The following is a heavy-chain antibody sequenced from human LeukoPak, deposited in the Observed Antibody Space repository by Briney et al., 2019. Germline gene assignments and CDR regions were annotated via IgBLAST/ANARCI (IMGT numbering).Heavy chain of an antibody. CDR2: ISAYNGNT. D-gene: IGHD3-22*01. J-gene: IGHJ6*03. CDR1: GFTFTSYG. CDR3: ARGSYDSSGYRYYYYMDV. V-gene: IGHV1-18*01. Sequence: GGSLRLSCAASGFTFTSYGISWVRQAPGQGLEWMGWISAYNGNTNYAQKLQGRVTMTTDTSTSTAYMELRSLRSDDTAVYYCARGSYDSSGYRYYYYMDVWGKGTTVTISS.